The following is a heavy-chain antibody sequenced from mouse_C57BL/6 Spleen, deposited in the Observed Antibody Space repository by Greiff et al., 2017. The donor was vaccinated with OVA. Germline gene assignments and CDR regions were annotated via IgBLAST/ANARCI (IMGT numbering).Heavy chain of an antibody. CDR2: INPYNGGT. Sequence: VQLQQSGPVLVKPGASVKMSCKASGYTFTDYYMNWVKQSHGKSLEWIGVINPYNGGTSYNQKFKGKATLTVDKSSSTAYMELNSLTSEDSAVYYCARSSFYYYGVDYWGQGTTLTVSS. CDR3: ARSSFYYYGVDY. J-gene: IGHJ2*01. D-gene: IGHD1-1*01. CDR1: GYTFTDYY. V-gene: IGHV1-19*01.